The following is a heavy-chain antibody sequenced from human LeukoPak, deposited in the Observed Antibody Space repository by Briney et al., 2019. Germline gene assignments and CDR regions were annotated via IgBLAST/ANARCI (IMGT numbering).Heavy chain of an antibody. CDR1: GFTFSSYA. Sequence: GGSLRLSCAASGFTFSSYAMSWVRQAPGKGLEWVSAISGSGGSTYYADPVKGRFTISRDNSKNTLYLQMNSLRAEDTAVYYCAKDRVVVPAAIHYWGQGTLVTVSS. CDR3: AKDRVVVPAAIHY. V-gene: IGHV3-23*01. J-gene: IGHJ4*02. D-gene: IGHD2-2*02. CDR2: ISGSGGST.